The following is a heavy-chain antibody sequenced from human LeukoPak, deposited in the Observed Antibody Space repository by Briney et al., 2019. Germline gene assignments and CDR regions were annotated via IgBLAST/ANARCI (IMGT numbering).Heavy chain of an antibody. CDR3: ARVYGDWNDGLPAWFDP. D-gene: IGHD1-1*01. Sequence: GGSLRLSCVASGFTFSDYYMSWIRQAPGKGLEWISYISSSGSSIYYADSVKGRFTISRDKTKNSLYLQMNSLRAEDTAVYYCARVYGDWNDGLPAWFDPWGQRTLVTVSS. J-gene: IGHJ5*02. CDR2: ISSSGSSI. V-gene: IGHV3-11*01. CDR1: GFTFSDYY.